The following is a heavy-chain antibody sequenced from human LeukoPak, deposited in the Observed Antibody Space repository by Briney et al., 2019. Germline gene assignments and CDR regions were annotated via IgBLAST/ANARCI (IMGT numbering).Heavy chain of an antibody. D-gene: IGHD3-10*01. J-gene: IGHJ5*02. Sequence: SETLSLTCTVSGGSISTYYWSWIRQPAGKGLEWIGRIYGSGSTDYNPSLKSRVTMSIDTSKNQFSLNLISVTAADTAVYYCARDSGTTGEVKFDPWGQGTLVTVSS. CDR2: IYGSGST. CDR1: GGSISTYY. V-gene: IGHV4-4*07. CDR3: ARDSGTTGEVKFDP.